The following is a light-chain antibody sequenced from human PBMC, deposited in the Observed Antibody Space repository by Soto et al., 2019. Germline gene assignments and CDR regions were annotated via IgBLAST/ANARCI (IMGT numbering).Light chain of an antibody. Sequence: DIQMTQSPSTLSASVGDRVTITCRASQSISTSLAWYQHKPGKAPRILIYNPSSLETGVSSRLTGSGSGTEFTLTICGLQPDDFATSYCQQYHSYAPYTFGQGTKLEI. J-gene: IGKJ2*01. CDR2: NPS. CDR3: QQYHSYAPYT. V-gene: IGKV1-5*03. CDR1: QSISTS.